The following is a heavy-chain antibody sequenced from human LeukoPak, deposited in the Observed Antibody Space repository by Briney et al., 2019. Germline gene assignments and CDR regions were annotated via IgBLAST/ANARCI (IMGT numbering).Heavy chain of an antibody. CDR1: GFTFSDYY. J-gene: IGHJ4*02. CDR2: ISSRSSYT. CDR3: ARNSVTGSYYFDY. V-gene: IGHV3-11*03. D-gene: IGHD5/OR15-5a*01. Sequence: GGSLRLSCAASGFTFSDYYMSWIRQAPGKGLEWISYISSRSSYTNYADSVKGRFTISRDNAKNSLYLKMKRLRAEHTAVYYFARNSVTGSYYFDYWGQGTLVTVSS.